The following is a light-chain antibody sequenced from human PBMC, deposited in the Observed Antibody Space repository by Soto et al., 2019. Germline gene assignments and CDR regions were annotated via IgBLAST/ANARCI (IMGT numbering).Light chain of an antibody. Sequence: DIQMTQSPSSLSASVGDRVTITCRASQSIDTYLNWYQQKPGKAPKLLIYTASNLQSGVPTRFSGGGSGTDFTLTIDSLQPGDSATYFCQQSYPTPITFGQGTRLEIK. CDR2: TAS. CDR1: QSIDTY. J-gene: IGKJ5*01. V-gene: IGKV1-39*01. CDR3: QQSYPTPIT.